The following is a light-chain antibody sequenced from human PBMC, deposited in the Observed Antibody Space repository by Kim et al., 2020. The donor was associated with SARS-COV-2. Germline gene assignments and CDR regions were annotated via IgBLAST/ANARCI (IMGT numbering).Light chain of an antibody. V-gene: IGLV3-19*01. CDR3: HSRDSIGNDVI. J-gene: IGLJ2*01. Sequence: ALGQTVRITCQGDSLRSSYARWYQQKPGQAPILVVFAKNNRPSGIPDRFSGSSSGSTASLTIAGAQAEDEADYYCHSRDSIGNDVIFGGGTQLTVL. CDR2: AKN. CDR1: SLRSSY.